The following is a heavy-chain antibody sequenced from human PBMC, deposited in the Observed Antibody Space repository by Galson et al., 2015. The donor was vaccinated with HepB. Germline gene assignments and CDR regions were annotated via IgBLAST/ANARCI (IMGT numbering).Heavy chain of an antibody. D-gene: IGHD3-10*01. CDR1: GVTFNGYG. CDR3: ARDTYYGSGSYYNGPFDY. J-gene: IGHJ4*02. CDR2: ISYDGSNQ. Sequence: SLRLSCAASGVTFNGYGIHWVRQAPGKGLDWVAVISYDGSNQYYSDAVKGRFTISRDNSNNTVYLQIKSLRAEDTAVYYCARDTYYGSGSYYNGPFDYWGQGTLVTVSS. V-gene: IGHV3-30*03.